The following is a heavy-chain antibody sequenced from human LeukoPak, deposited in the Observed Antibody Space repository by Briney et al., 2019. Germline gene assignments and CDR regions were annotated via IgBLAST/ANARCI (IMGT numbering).Heavy chain of an antibody. CDR3: TAGVGHTDSDY. V-gene: IGHV3-15*01. CDR2: IKSRTDGGTT. J-gene: IGHJ4*02. Sequence: GGSLRLSCAASGFTFSNAWMSWVRQAPGKGLEWVGRIKSRTDGGTTDHAAPVKGRFTISRDDSKNTLYLQMNSLKTEDTAMYYCTAGVGHTDSDYWGQGTLVTVSS. CDR1: GFTFSNAW. D-gene: IGHD1-26*01.